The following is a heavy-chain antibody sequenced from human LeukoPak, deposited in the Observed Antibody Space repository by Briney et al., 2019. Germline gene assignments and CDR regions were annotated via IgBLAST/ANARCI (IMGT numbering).Heavy chain of an antibody. Sequence: GGSLRLSCAASGFTFSSYAMSWVRQAPGKGLEWVSAISGSGGSTYYADSVKGRFTISRDNSKNTLYLQMSSLRAEDTAVYYCAKDRLNWNYVPRFDYWGQGTLVTVSS. CDR2: ISGSGGST. CDR1: GFTFSSYA. V-gene: IGHV3-23*01. J-gene: IGHJ4*02. D-gene: IGHD1-7*01. CDR3: AKDRLNWNYVPRFDY.